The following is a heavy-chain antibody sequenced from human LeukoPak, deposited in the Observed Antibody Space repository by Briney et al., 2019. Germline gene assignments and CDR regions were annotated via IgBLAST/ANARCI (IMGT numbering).Heavy chain of an antibody. CDR3: ARDIVGATNFDY. D-gene: IGHD1-26*01. Sequence: ASVTVSCKASGGTFSSYAISGVRQAPGQGLEWMGRIIPILGIANYAQKFQGRVTITADKSTSTAYMELSSLRSEDTAVYYCARDIVGATNFDYWGQGTLVAVSS. V-gene: IGHV1-69*04. CDR1: GGTFSSYA. J-gene: IGHJ4*02. CDR2: IIPILGIA.